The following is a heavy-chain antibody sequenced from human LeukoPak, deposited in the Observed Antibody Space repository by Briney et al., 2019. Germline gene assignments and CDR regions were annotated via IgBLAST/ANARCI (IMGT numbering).Heavy chain of an antibody. Sequence: PGGSLRLSCAASRFTFSNYYLNWVRQAPGKGLEWVSGISGSGGSTSYADSVKGRFTISRDNSKNTLSLQMNSLRVEDTALYYCAKMVAAGNMYPLRPQHWGQGTLVTVSS. CDR2: ISGSGGST. V-gene: IGHV3-23*01. CDR3: AKMVAAGNMYPLRPQH. D-gene: IGHD6-13*01. CDR1: RFTFSNYY. J-gene: IGHJ1*01.